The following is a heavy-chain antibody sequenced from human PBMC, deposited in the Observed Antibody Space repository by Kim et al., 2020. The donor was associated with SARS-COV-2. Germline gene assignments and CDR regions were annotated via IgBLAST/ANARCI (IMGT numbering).Heavy chain of an antibody. V-gene: IGHV5-51*01. Sequence: GESLKISCKGFGYNFPDYWIGWVRQMPGKGLEWMGIINPGDSDVRYSPSFQGQVTISADKSISTAYLHWGSLKASDTAKYYCARHNAGGLYGLAVWGQGTTVTVSS. J-gene: IGHJ6*02. CDR1: GYNFPDYW. CDR2: INPGDSDV. CDR3: ARHNAGGLYGLAV.